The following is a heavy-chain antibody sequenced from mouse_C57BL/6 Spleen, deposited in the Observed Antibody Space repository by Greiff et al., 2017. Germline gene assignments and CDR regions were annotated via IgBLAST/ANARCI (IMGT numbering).Heavy chain of an antibody. Sequence: VQLQQSGPELVKPGASVKISCKASGYAFSGSWMNWVKQRPGKGLEWIGRIYPGDGDTNYNGKFTGKATLTAAKSSSTAYMHLSSLTSEDSAVSFCARSRGDFDYWGQGTTLTVSS. CDR3: ARSRGDFDY. V-gene: IGHV1-82*01. J-gene: IGHJ2*01. CDR2: IYPGDGDT. CDR1: GYAFSGSW.